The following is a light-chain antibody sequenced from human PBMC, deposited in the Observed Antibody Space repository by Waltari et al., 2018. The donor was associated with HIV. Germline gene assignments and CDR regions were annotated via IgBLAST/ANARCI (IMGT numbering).Light chain of an antibody. CDR1: QSIRSW. CDR3: QQYNSYSIT. Sequence: IQMTQSPSTLSASVGDRVTITCRASQSIRSWLAWYQQKPGKAPKLLIYKASSLESGVPSRFSGSGSGTEFTLTISSLQPDDFATYYCQQYNSYSITFGQGTRLEIK. V-gene: IGKV1-5*03. CDR2: KAS. J-gene: IGKJ5*01.